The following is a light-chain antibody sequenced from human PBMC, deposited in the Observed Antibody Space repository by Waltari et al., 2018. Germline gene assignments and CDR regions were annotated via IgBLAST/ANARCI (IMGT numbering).Light chain of an antibody. J-gene: IGKJ1*01. CDR1: QSISSW. Sequence: DIQMTQSPSTLSASVGDRVTITCRASQSISSWLAWYQHKPGKAPKLLIYQASSLDTGVPSRFSGSGSGTEFTLTINSLQPDDFATYYCQQFNSYPWTFGQGTKVEIK. V-gene: IGKV1-5*03. CDR3: QQFNSYPWT. CDR2: QAS.